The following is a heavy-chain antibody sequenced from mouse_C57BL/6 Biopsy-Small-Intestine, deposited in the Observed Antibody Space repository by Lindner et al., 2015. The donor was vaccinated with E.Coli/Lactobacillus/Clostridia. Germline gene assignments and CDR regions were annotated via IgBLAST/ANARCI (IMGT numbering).Heavy chain of an antibody. V-gene: IGHV1-82*01. Sequence: VQLQESGPELVKPGASVKISCKASGYAFSSSWMNWVKQRPGKGLEWIGRIYPGDGDTNYNGKFKGKATLTADKSSSTAYMQLSSLTSEDSAVYFCAREGTTVAFKDYWGQGTSVTVSS. CDR3: AREGTTVAFKDY. CDR1: GYAFSSSW. D-gene: IGHD1-1*01. CDR2: IYPGDGDT. J-gene: IGHJ4*01.